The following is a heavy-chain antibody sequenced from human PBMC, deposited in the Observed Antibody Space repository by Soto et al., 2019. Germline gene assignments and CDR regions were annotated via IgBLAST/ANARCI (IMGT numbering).Heavy chain of an antibody. J-gene: IGHJ6*02. V-gene: IGHV3-33*01. CDR3: ARDASYYSLWSGYYPSRNGMDV. CDR2: IWYDGSKK. Sequence: GGSLRLSCAASGFTFSSFGMHWVRQAPGKGLEWVSLIWYDGSKKSYGDSVKGRFTISRDNSGNTVYLQMNSLRADDTAVYYCARDASYYSLWSGYYPSRNGMDVWGQGTTVTVPS. CDR1: GFTFSSFG. D-gene: IGHD3-3*01.